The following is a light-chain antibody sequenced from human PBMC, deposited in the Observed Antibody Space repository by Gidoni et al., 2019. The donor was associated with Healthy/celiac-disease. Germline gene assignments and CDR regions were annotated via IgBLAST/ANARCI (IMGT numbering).Light chain of an antibody. CDR3: QQYGSSPPWT. Sequence: DIVLTQSPGTLSVSPGERATLSCRASLSVSSSYLAGYQQKPGQAPRLLIYGSSSRAPGIPDRFIGSGSGTDFTLPIIRLEPEDFAVYYCQQYGSSPPWTFGPGTKVEIK. J-gene: IGKJ1*01. V-gene: IGKV3-20*01. CDR1: LSVSSSY. CDR2: GSS.